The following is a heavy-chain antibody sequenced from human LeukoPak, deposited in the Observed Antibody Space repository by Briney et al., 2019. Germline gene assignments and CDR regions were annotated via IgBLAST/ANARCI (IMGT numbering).Heavy chain of an antibody. CDR3: AKAGYNWNYLLDY. Sequence: GGSLRLSCAASGFTFSTYTMYWVRHPPGKRLEWVSIIGNNGGGIHYADSVKGRFTISRDNFKNALYLQMNRLRVEDTAVYYCAKAGYNWNYLLDYWGQGTLVTVSS. J-gene: IGHJ4*02. V-gene: IGHV3-23*01. CDR1: GFTFSTYT. D-gene: IGHD1-7*01. CDR2: IGNNGGGI.